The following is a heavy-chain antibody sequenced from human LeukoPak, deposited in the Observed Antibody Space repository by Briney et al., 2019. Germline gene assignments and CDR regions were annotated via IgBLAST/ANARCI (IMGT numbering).Heavy chain of an antibody. Sequence: ASVKVSCKASGYTFTGYYMHWVRQAPGQGLEWMGWINPNSGGTNYAQKFQGRVTMTRDTSISTAYMELSRLRSDGTAVYYCARDGGYCSSTSCYTGYFQHWGQGTLVTVSS. D-gene: IGHD2-2*02. CDR3: ARDGGYCSSTSCYTGYFQH. CDR1: GYTFTGYY. CDR2: INPNSGGT. V-gene: IGHV1-2*02. J-gene: IGHJ1*01.